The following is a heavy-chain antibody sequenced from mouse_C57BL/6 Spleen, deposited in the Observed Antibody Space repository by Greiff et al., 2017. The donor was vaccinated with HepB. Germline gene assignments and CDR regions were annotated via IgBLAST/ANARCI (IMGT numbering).Heavy chain of an antibody. CDR1: GFSFNTYA. V-gene: IGHV10-1*01. CDR2: IRSKSNNYAS. Sequence: EVQLVESGGGLVQPKGSLKLSCAASGFSFNTYAMNWVRQAPGKGLEWVARIRSKSNNYASYYADSVKDRFTISRDDAESMLYLQMNNLKTEDTAMYYCVRQGWITTVDWYFDVWGTGTTVTVSS. D-gene: IGHD1-1*01. J-gene: IGHJ1*03. CDR3: VRQGWITTVDWYFDV.